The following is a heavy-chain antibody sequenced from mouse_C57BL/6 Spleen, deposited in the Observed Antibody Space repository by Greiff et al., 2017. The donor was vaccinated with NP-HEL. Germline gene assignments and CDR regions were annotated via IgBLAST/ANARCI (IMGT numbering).Heavy chain of an antibody. CDR2: IDPSDSYT. D-gene: IGHD3-2*02. J-gene: IGHJ4*01. V-gene: IGHV1-50*01. CDR3: ARQLRPGDYYAMDY. CDR1: GYTFTSYW. Sequence: QVQLQQPGAELVKPGASVKLSCKASGYTFTSYWMQWVKQRPGQGLEWIGEIDPSDSYTNYNQKFKGKATLTVDTSSSTAYMQLSSLTSEDSAVYYCARQLRPGDYYAMDYWGQGTSVTVSS.